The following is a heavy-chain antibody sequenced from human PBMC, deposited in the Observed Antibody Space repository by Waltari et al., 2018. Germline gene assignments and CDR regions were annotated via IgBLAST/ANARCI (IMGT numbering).Heavy chain of an antibody. D-gene: IGHD3-22*01. CDR2: VTPLAGTP. Sequence: QVQLLQSGAEVKRPWSSVSVSCKASGLNFHVVHVTWLRQAPVQGLVWLGGVTPLAGTPPYAPRLRGRVAIKADEASGSVTLDLWSLTVDDTGIYYCATNRSGHYEFWGLGTQVTVSS. CDR3: ATNRSGHYEF. CDR1: GLNFHVVH. V-gene: IGHV1-69*19. J-gene: IGHJ1*01.